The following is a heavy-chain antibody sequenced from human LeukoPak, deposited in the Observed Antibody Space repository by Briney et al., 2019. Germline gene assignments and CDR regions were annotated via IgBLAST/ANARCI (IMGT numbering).Heavy chain of an antibody. CDR1: GYSISSGYY. CDR2: IYHSGST. J-gene: IGHJ4*02. CDR3: ARVRSWYDFWSGPAGPFDY. D-gene: IGHD3-3*01. Sequence: SETLSLTCTVSGYSISSGYYWGWIRQPPGKGLEWIGSIYHSGSTNYNPSLKSRVTISVDKSKNQFSLKLSSVTAADTAVYYCARVRSWYDFWSGPAGPFDYWGQGTLVTVSS. V-gene: IGHV4-38-2*02.